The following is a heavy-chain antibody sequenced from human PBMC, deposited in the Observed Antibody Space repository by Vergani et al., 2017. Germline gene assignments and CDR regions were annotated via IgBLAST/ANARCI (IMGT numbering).Heavy chain of an antibody. J-gene: IGHJ3*02. D-gene: IGHD3-22*01. Sequence: EVQLVESGGGLVKPGGSLRLSCAASGFTFSSYSMNWVRQAPGKGLEWVSSISSSSSYIYYADSVKGRFTISRDNAKNSLYLQMNSLRAEDTAVYYCARDSVWYYYDSSGYPRDAFDIWGQGTMVTVSS. V-gene: IGHV3-21*01. CDR1: GFTFSSYS. CDR2: ISSSSSYI. CDR3: ARDSVWYYYDSSGYPRDAFDI.